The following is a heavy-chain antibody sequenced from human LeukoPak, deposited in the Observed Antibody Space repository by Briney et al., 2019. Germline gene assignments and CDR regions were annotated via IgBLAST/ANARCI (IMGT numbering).Heavy chain of an antibody. CDR1: GDSVSSNSAA. J-gene: IGHJ6*02. V-gene: IGHV6-1*01. D-gene: IGHD6-13*01. CDR3: ARDISSSWYIDSYYYYYGMDV. CDR2: TYYRSKWHN. Sequence: SQTLSLTCAISGDSVSSNSAAWNWIRQSPSRGLEWLGRTYYRSKWHNDYAVSVKSRITINPDTSKNQFSLQLNSVTPEDTAVYYCARDISSSWYIDSYYYYYGMDVWGQGTTVTVSS.